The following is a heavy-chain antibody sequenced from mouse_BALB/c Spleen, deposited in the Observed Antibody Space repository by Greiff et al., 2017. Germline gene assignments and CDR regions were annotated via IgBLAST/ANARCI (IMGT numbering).Heavy chain of an antibody. CDR1: GFTFTDYY. V-gene: IGHV7-3*02. J-gene: IGHJ4*01. CDR3: ARDERSYAMDY. Sequence: EVKLMESGGGLVQPGGSLRLSCATSGFTFTDYYMSWVRQPPGKALEWLGFIRNKANGYTTEYSASVKGRFTISRDNSQSILYLQMNTLRAEDSATYYCARDERSYAMDYWGQGTSVTGSS. CDR2: IRNKANGYTT.